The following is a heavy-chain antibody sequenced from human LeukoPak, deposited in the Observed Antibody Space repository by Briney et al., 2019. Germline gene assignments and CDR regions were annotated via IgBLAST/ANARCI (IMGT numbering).Heavy chain of an antibody. J-gene: IGHJ4*02. Sequence: SETLSLTCTVSGGSISSSSYYWGWIRQPPGKGLEWIGSIYYSGSTYYNPSLKSRVTISVDTSKNQFSLKLSSVTAADTAVYYCARDWATTVVRSPLGYWGQGTLVTVSS. V-gene: IGHV4-39*07. CDR1: GGSISSSSYY. CDR2: IYYSGST. CDR3: ARDWATTVVRSPLGY. D-gene: IGHD4-23*01.